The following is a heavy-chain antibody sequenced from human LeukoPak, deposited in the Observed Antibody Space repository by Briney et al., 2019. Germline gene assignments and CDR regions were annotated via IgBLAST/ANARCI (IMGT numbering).Heavy chain of an antibody. J-gene: IGHJ4*02. CDR2: INHSGST. D-gene: IGHD5-18*01. V-gene: IGHV4-34*01. CDR1: GGSFSGYY. CDR3: ARGGDVDTAMGDFDY. Sequence: SETLSLTCAVYGGSFSGYYWSWLRQPPGKGLEWLGEINHSGSTNYNPSLKSRVTISVDTSKNQFSLKLSSVTAADTAVYYCARGGDVDTAMGDFDYWGQGTLVTVSS.